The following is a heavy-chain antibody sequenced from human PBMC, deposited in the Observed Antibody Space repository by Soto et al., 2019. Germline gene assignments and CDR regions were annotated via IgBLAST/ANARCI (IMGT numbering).Heavy chain of an antibody. CDR2: IIPIFGTA. J-gene: IGHJ3*02. V-gene: IGHV1-69*13. Sequence: SVKVSCKASGGTFSSYAISWVRQAPGQGLEWMGGIIPIFGTANYAQKFQGRVTITADESTSTAYMELSSLRSEDTAVYYCARETMIVVVTSPNAFDIWGKGTRVPVSS. D-gene: IGHD3-22*01. CDR3: ARETMIVVVTSPNAFDI. CDR1: GGTFSSYA.